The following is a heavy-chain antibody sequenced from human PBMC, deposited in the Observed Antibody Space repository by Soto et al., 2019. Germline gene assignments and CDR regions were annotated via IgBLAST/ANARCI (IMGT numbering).Heavy chain of an antibody. CDR3: AKDREDIVVVVAAPFDY. V-gene: IGHV3-23*01. CDR2: ISGSGGST. J-gene: IGHJ4*02. Sequence: GGSLRLSCAASGFTFSSYAMSWVRQAPGKGLEWVSAISGSGGSTYYADSVKGRFTISRDNSKNTLYLQMNSLRAEDTAVYYCAKDREDIVVVVAAPFDYWGQGTLVTVSS. D-gene: IGHD2-15*01. CDR1: GFTFSSYA.